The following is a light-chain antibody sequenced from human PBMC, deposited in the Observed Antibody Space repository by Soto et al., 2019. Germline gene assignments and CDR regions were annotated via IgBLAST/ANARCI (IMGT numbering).Light chain of an antibody. CDR2: AAS. V-gene: IGKV1-39*01. CDR1: QSISSY. Sequence: DIQMTQSPSSLSASVGDRVTITCRASQSISSYLNWYQQKPGKAPKLLIYAASSLQSGVPSRFRGGGSGTDFTLTISSLQPEDFATYYCQQSYSTLGTFGQGTKV. J-gene: IGKJ1*01. CDR3: QQSYSTLGT.